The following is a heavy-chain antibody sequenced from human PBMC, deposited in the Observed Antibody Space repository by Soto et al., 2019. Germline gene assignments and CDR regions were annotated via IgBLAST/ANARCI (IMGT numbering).Heavy chain of an antibody. CDR1: GYSFASYW. D-gene: IGHD3-16*01. V-gene: IGHV5-51*01. CDR3: ARTRSFALRFCCDGRGG. CDR2: IYPGDSDT. Sequence: WEALKISCQGSGYSFASYWIGWVRQMPGKDLEWMEIIYPGDSDTIYSPSFQGQVTISADKSLRPAYLQWTSLKASDTALYYFARTRSFALRFCCDGRGGWGQGTTVTVCS. J-gene: IGHJ6*02.